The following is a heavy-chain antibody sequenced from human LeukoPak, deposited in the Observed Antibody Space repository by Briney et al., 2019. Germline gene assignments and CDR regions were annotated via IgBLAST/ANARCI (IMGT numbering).Heavy chain of an antibody. D-gene: IGHD2-21*02. CDR1: GFTFSSYA. J-gene: IGHJ3*02. CDR2: ISGSGGST. CDR3: AKDQDSIVVVTATCFDI. V-gene: IGHV3-23*01. Sequence: PGGSLRLSCAASGFTFSSYAMSWVRQAPGKGLEWVSAISGSGGSTYYADSVKGRFTISRDNSKNTLYLQMNSLRAEDTAVYYCAKDQDSIVVVTATCFDIWGQGTMVTVSS.